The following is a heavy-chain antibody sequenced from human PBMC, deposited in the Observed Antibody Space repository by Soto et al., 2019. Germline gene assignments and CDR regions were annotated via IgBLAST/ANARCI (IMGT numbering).Heavy chain of an antibody. V-gene: IGHV3-49*03. D-gene: IGHD2-2*01. J-gene: IGHJ3*02. CDR1: GFTFGDYA. CDR3: TRHIVVVPAARLDAFDI. CDR2: IRSKAYGGTT. Sequence: GGSLRLSCTASGFTFGDYAMSWFRQAPGKGLEWVGFIRSKAYGGTTEYAASVKGRFTISRDDSKSIAYLQMNSLKTEDTAVYYCTRHIVVVPAARLDAFDIWGQGTMVTVSS.